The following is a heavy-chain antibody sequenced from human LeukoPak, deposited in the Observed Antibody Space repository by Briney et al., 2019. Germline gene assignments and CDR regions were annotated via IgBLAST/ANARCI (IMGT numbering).Heavy chain of an antibody. Sequence: GGSLRLSCAASGFTFSSSGMSWVRQAPGKGLDWVSDISSKGDTTYYAESVKGRFTISRDNSKNTLYLQMNSLRAEDTAVYYCAKVSYYYDSSGYIAFDIWGQGTMVTVSS. J-gene: IGHJ3*02. CDR2: ISSKGDTT. CDR3: AKVSYYYDSSGYIAFDI. V-gene: IGHV3-23*01. D-gene: IGHD3-22*01. CDR1: GFTFSSSG.